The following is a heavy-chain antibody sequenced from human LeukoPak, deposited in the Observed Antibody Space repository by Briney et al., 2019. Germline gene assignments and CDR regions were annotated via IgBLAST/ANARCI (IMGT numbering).Heavy chain of an antibody. CDR1: GGTFSSYA. CDR2: IIPIFGTA. J-gene: IGHJ6*03. V-gene: IGHV1-69*01. D-gene: IGHD3-10*01. CDR3: ARGAVTPLRDYYYYYMDV. Sequence: SVKVSCKASGGTFSSYAISWVRQAPGQRLEWMGGIIPIFGTANYAQKFQGRVTITADESTSTAYMELSSLRSEDTAVYYCARGAVTPLRDYYYYYMDVWGKGTTVTVSS.